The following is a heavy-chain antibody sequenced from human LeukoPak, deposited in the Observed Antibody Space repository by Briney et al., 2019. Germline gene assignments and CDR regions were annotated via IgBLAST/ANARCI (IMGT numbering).Heavy chain of an antibody. Sequence: TAETLSLTCAVYGGSFSGYYWSWIRQPPGKGLEWIGHIYYIGSTNYNPSLKSRVTVSVDTSKNQFFLKLSSVTAADTAVYYCARGAGNYYFYGMDVWGQGTTVTVSS. CDR1: GGSFSGYY. V-gene: IGHV4-34*11. J-gene: IGHJ6*02. CDR3: ARGAGNYYFYGMDV. CDR2: IYYIGST.